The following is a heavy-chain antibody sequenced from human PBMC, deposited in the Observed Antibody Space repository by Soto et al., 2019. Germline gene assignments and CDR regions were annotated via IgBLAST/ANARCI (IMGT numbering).Heavy chain of an antibody. D-gene: IGHD1-26*01. CDR1: GFTFSNYW. CDR2: INEDGSVI. Sequence: EVQLVESGGGLVKPGGSLRLSCAPSGFTFSNYWMHWVRQAPGKGLEWVSRINEDGSVISYADSVEGRFTISRDHGKNTLYLQMNSLRVEDTAVYYCVRDLIIVVTPGDDFDYWGQGTLVTVSS. CDR3: VRDLIIVVTPGDDFDY. J-gene: IGHJ4*02. V-gene: IGHV3-74*01.